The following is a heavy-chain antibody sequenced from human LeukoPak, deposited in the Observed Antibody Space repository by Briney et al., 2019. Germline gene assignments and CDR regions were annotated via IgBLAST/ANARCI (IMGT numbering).Heavy chain of an antibody. V-gene: IGHV3-23*01. J-gene: IGHJ2*01. CDR2: ISGSGDST. CDR3: AKGLMRTATSYWYFDL. CDR1: GFTFSNYA. D-gene: IGHD1-1*01. Sequence: PGGSLRLSCAASGFTFSNYAMSWVRQAPGKGLAWISAISGSGDSTYYADPVKGRFTISRDNSKNTLYLQMDSLRAEDTAVYYCAKGLMRTATSYWYFDLWGRGTLVTVSS.